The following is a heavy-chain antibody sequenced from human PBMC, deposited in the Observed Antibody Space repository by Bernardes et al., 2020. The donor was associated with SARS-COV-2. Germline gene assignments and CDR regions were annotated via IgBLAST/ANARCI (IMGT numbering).Heavy chain of an antibody. V-gene: IGHV1-24*01. CDR2: FAPADGAT. CDR1: GYTLTALS. J-gene: IGHJ5*02. Sequence: ASLKVSCKVSGYTLTALSMHWVRQAPGQGLEWMGGFAPADGATIYAQKFQGRVTMTEDTSTDTAYMELSSLRSEDTAVYYCATGPGYCSGGSCEYWFDPWGQGTLVTVSS. D-gene: IGHD2-15*01. CDR3: ATGPGYCSGGSCEYWFDP.